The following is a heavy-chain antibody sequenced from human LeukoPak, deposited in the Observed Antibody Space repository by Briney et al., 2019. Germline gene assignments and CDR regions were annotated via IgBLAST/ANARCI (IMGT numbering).Heavy chain of an antibody. Sequence: GASVKVSCKASGYTFTSYAMNWVRQAPGQGLEWMGWINTNTGNPTYAQGFTERFVFSLDTSVSTAYLQISSLKAEDTAVYYCARDPSGYSSSWVDYWGQGTLVTVSS. D-gene: IGHD6-13*01. J-gene: IGHJ4*02. V-gene: IGHV7-4-1*02. CDR1: GYTFTSYA. CDR3: ARDPSGYSSSWVDY. CDR2: INTNTGNP.